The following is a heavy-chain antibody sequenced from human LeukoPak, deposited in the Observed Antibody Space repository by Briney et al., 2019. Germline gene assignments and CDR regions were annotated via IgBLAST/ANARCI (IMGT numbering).Heavy chain of an antibody. CDR3: ARHLNNCGDDCYIFDY. CDR1: GGSIFSYY. J-gene: IGHJ4*02. V-gene: IGHV4-59*08. CDR2: IYYSGST. Sequence: SETLSHTCTVSGGSIFSYYWSWIRQPPGKGLEWMRYIYYSGSTNYNPSLKSRVTISVDTSKNQFSLRVSSVTAADTAVYYCARHLNNCGDDCYIFDYWGQGTLVTVSS. D-gene: IGHD2-21*01.